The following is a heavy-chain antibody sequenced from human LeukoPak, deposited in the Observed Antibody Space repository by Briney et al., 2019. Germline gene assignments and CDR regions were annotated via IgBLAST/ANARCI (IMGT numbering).Heavy chain of an antibody. D-gene: IGHD3-16*02. J-gene: IGHJ6*03. CDR2: INPNRGGT. CDR3: ARDLDSYYDYVWGSYRTPYYYYYMDV. V-gene: IGHV1-2*06. Sequence: GSSVKVSCKASGYTFTGYCMQWVRQAPGQGLDWVGRINPNRGGTNYAQMFQGRVTMTRATSTSTAYMELSRLRSDDTAVYYCARDLDSYYDYVWGSYRTPYYYYYMDVWGKGTTVTVSS. CDR1: GYTFTGYC.